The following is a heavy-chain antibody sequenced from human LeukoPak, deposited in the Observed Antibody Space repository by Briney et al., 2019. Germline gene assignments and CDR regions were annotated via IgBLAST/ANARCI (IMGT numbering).Heavy chain of an antibody. CDR1: GFTFSSYA. CDR2: ISYDGSNK. CDR3: AKNQKRPFALIDY. J-gene: IGHJ4*02. D-gene: IGHD1-1*01. V-gene: IGHV3-30-3*02. Sequence: PTGRSLRLSCAASGFTFSSYAMPWVRQAPGKGLEWVAVISYDGSNKYYADSVKGRFTISRDNSKNTLYLQMNSLRAEDTAVYYCAKNQKRPFALIDYWGQGTLVTVSS.